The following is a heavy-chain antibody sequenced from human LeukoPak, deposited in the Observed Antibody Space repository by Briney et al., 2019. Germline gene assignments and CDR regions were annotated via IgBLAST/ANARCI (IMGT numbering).Heavy chain of an antibody. CDR3: ARLDSSGYYFGVDAFDI. D-gene: IGHD3-22*01. V-gene: IGHV1-69*05. CDR2: IIPIFGTA. Sequence: SVKVSCKASGYTFTSYGISWVRQAPGQGLEWMGGIIPIFGTANYAQKFQGRVTITTDESTSTAYMELSSLRSEDTAVYYCARLDSSGYYFGVDAFDIWGQGTMVTVSS. J-gene: IGHJ3*02. CDR1: GYTFTSYG.